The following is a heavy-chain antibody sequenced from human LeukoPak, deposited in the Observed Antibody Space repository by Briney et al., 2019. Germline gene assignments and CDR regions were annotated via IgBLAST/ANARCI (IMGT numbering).Heavy chain of an antibody. CDR3: ASGGSVYDY. Sequence: PGGSLRLSCAASGFSFSSYEMNWVRQAPGKGLVWISHISSSSSTTYYADSVKGRFTISRDNAENSLYLQMNSLRAEDTAVYYCASGGSVYDYWGQGTLVTVSS. CDR1: GFSFSSYE. D-gene: IGHD2-8*01. J-gene: IGHJ4*02. CDR2: ISSSSSTT. V-gene: IGHV3-48*03.